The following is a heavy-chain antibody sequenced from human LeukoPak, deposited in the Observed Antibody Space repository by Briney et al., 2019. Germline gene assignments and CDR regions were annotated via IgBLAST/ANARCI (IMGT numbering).Heavy chain of an antibody. V-gene: IGHV4-30-4*08. Sequence: MTSQTLSLTCTVSGGSISSGDYYWSWIRQPPGKGLEWIGYIYYSGSTYYNPSLKSRVTISVDTSKNQFSLKLSSVTAADTAVYYCSRQYYYDSSGYFRGGDYWGQGTLVTVSS. CDR1: GGSISSGDYY. D-gene: IGHD3-22*01. J-gene: IGHJ4*02. CDR2: IYYSGST. CDR3: SRQYYYDSSGYFRGGDY.